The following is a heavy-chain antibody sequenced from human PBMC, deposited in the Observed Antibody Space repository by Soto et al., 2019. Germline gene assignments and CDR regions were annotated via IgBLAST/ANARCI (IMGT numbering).Heavy chain of an antibody. V-gene: IGHV4-39*01. CDR1: GDSITSNSDF. Sequence: PAETLSLSCTVAGDSITSNSDFWAWIRQPPGKGLEWIGSIYYSGTTYYNPSLKSRVTISVDRSKNQFSLKLSSVTAADTAVYYCARHFSVDYFDYWGQGALVTVSS. J-gene: IGHJ4*02. CDR2: IYYSGTT. CDR3: ARHFSVDYFDY.